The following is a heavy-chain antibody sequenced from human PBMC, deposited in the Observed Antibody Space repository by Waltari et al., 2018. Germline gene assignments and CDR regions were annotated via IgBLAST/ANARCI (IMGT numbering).Heavy chain of an antibody. CDR1: GGICRSHT. CDR2: IIPILGTA. V-gene: IGHV1-69*08. Sequence: QVQLVQSGAEVKKPGSSVTVSGTAPGGICRSHTLSRVRQAPGQGLEWMGRIIPILGTANYAQKFQGRVTITADKSTSTAYMELSSLRSEDTAVYYCARGDSYGSADGFDIWGQGTMVTVSS. CDR3: ARGDSYGSADGFDI. J-gene: IGHJ3*02. D-gene: IGHD5-18*01.